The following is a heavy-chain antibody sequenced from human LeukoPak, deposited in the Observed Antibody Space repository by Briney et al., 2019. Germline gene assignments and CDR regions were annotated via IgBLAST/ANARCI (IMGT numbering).Heavy chain of an antibody. D-gene: IGHD3-16*01. J-gene: IGHJ6*03. CDR2: IYTSGST. CDR3: ARHLGAPTFYGANYYYYYYMDV. V-gene: IGHV4-4*09. CDR1: GGSISSYY. Sequence: PSETLSLTCTVSGGSISSYYWSWIRQPPGKGLEWIGYIYTSGSTNYNPSLKSRVTISVDTSKNQFSLKLSSVTAADTAVYYCARHLGAPTFYGANYYYYYYMDVWGKGTTVTVSS.